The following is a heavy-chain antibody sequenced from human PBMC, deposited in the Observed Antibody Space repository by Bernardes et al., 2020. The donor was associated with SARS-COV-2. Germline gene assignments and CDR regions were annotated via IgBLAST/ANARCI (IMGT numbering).Heavy chain of an antibody. CDR2: IYYSGST. CDR1: GGSISSYY. V-gene: IGHV4-59*01. Sequence: SETLSLTCTVSGGSISSYYWSWIRQPPGKGLEWIGYIYYSGSTNYNPSLKSRVTISVDTSKNQFSLKLSSVTAADTAVYYCAGVRGYGEDFDYWGQGTLVTVSS. D-gene: IGHD4-17*01. J-gene: IGHJ4*02. CDR3: AGVRGYGEDFDY.